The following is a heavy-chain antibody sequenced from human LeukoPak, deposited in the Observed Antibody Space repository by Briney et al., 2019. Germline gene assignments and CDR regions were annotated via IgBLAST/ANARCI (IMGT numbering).Heavy chain of an antibody. CDR3: ARAGYYYYYMDV. Sequence: SETLSLTCTVSGGSISSYYWSWIRQPPGKGLEWIGYIYYSGSTNYNPSLKSRVTISVDTSKNQFSLKLSSVTAADTAVYYCARAGYYYYYMDVWGKGTTVTVSS. CDR2: IYYSGST. J-gene: IGHJ6*03. CDR1: GGSISSYY. V-gene: IGHV4-59*01.